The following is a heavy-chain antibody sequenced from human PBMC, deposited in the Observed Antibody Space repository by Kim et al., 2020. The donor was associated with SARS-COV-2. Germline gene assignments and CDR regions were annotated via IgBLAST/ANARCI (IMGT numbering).Heavy chain of an antibody. CDR1: GFTFSSYS. J-gene: IGHJ3*02. D-gene: IGHD5-12*01. CDR3: ARGDSGYTILLDASDI. CDR2: ISSSSSYI. V-gene: IGHV3-21*01. Sequence: GGSLRLSCAASGFTFSSYSMNWVRQAPGKGLEWVSSISSSSSYIYYADSVKGRFTISRDNAKNSLYLQMNSLRAEDTAVYYCARGDSGYTILLDASDIWGQGTMVTVSS.